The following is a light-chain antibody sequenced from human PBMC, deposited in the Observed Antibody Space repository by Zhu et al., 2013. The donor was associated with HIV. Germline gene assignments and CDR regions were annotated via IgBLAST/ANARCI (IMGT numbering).Light chain of an antibody. V-gene: IGLV2-11*01. CDR2: DVT. CDR1: SSDVGVYNF. J-gene: IGLJ2*01. Sequence: QSALTQPRSVSGSPGQSVTISCTGTSSDVGVYNFVSWYQHHPGKAPKLMIYDVTKRPSGVPDRFSGSKSGNTASLTISGLQDDDEAEYYCNSHRSGTTLVLFGGGTKVTVL. CDR3: NSHRSGTTLVL.